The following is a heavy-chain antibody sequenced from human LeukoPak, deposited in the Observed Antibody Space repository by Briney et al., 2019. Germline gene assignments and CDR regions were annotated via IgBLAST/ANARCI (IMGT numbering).Heavy chain of an antibody. V-gene: IGHV1-18*01. CDR2: ISAYNGNT. Sequence: GASVKVSCKASGYTFTSYGISWVRQAPGQGLEWMGWISAYNGNTNYAQKLQGRVTMTTDTSTSTAYMELRSLRSDDTAVYYCARDGGVLRFLEWLSWFDPWGQGTLVTVSS. J-gene: IGHJ5*02. CDR3: ARDGGVLRFLEWLSWFDP. D-gene: IGHD3-3*01. CDR1: GYTFTSYG.